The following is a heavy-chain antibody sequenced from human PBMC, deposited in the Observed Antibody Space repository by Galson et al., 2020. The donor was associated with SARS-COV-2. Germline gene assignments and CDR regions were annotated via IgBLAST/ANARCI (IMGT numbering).Heavy chain of an antibody. CDR3: ARGVLPSSSGTYYRYFDL. J-gene: IGHJ2*01. CDR2: INHSGIT. D-gene: IGHD3-10*01. Sequence: SETLSLTCAVYDGSFSGYYWSWIRQPPGKGLEWIGEINHSGITNYNPSLKSRVTISVDTSKNQFSLKLSSVTAADTAVYYCARGVLPSSSGTYYRYFDLWGRGTLVTVSS. V-gene: IGHV4-34*01. CDR1: DGSFSGYY.